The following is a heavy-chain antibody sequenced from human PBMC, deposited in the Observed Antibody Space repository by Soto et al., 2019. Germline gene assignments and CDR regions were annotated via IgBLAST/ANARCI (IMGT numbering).Heavy chain of an antibody. CDR1: GGTFSSYT. Sequence: ASVKVSCKASGGTFSSYTISWVRQAPGQGLEWMGRIIPILGIANYAQKFQGRVTITADKSTSTAYMELSSLRSEDTAVYYCARERRQQLSPYYFDYWGQGTLVTVSS. CDR3: ARERRQQLSPYYFDY. D-gene: IGHD6-13*01. J-gene: IGHJ4*02. V-gene: IGHV1-69*04. CDR2: IIPILGIA.